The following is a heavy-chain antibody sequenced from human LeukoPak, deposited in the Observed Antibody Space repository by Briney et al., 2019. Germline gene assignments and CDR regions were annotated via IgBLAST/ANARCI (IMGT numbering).Heavy chain of an antibody. Sequence: GASVKVSCKSSGFTFSDHYIHWVRQAPGQGLEWMGWINPNSGDTNFAQKFQGRVTMTRATSISTVYMELTSLRSDDTALYYCMRGRGNSWFDYWGQGTLVSVSS. D-gene: IGHD6-13*01. CDR1: GFTFSDHY. CDR3: MRGRGNSWFDY. V-gene: IGHV1-2*02. J-gene: IGHJ4*02. CDR2: INPNSGDT.